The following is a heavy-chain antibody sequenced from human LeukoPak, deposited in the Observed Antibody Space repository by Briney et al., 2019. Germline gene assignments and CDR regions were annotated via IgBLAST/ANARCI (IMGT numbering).Heavy chain of an antibody. Sequence: PGRSLRLSCAASGFTFSSYALQWVRQAPGKGLEWVAVTSHDGNKEYYADSVKGRFTISRDNSKNTVSVQMNSLGAEDTAVYYCARIQGGVIPTAYFDNWGQGILVTVSS. CDR2: TSHDGNKE. V-gene: IGHV3-30-3*01. D-gene: IGHD2-2*01. CDR3: ARIQGGVIPTAYFDN. J-gene: IGHJ4*02. CDR1: GFTFSSYA.